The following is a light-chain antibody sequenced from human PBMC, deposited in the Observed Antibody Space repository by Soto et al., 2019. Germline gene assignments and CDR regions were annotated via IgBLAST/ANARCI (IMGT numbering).Light chain of an antibody. Sequence: IQLTQSPSTLSASVGDRVTITCRASQSVDNWLAWYQQKPGRAPNLLIYDASNLETGVPSRFSGSGSGTEFTLTISSLQPDDFATYYCQQYNSYLLTFGGGTKVDNK. CDR1: QSVDNW. CDR3: QQYNSYLLT. J-gene: IGKJ4*01. CDR2: DAS. V-gene: IGKV1-5*01.